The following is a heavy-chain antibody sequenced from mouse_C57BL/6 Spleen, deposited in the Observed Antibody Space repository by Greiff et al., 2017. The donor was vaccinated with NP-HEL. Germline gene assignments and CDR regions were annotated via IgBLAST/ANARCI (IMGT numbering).Heavy chain of an antibody. V-gene: IGHV1-59*01. CDR1: GYTFTSYW. D-gene: IGHD1-1*01. CDR2: IDPSDSYT. CDR3: ASYYYGSSYWFDY. J-gene: IGHJ2*01. Sequence: VQLQQPGAELVRPGTSVKLSCKASGYTFTSYWMHWVKQRPGQGLEWIGVIDPSDSYTNYNQKFKGKATLTVDTSSSTAYMQLSSLTSEDSAVYYCASYYYGSSYWFDYWGQGTTLTVSS.